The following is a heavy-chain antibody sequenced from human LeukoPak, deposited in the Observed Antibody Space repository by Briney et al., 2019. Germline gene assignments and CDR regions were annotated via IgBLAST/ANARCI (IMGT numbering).Heavy chain of an antibody. CDR3: ARGTLSGSYSLVY. D-gene: IGHD1-26*01. CDR1: GFTFSSYG. V-gene: IGHV3-30*02. Sequence: PPGGSLRLSCAASGFTFSSYGMHWVRQAPGKGLEWVAFIRYDGSNKYYADSVKGRFTISRDNSKNTLYLQMGSLRAEDMAVYYCARGTLSGSYSLVYWGQGTLVTVSS. CDR2: IRYDGSNK. J-gene: IGHJ4*02.